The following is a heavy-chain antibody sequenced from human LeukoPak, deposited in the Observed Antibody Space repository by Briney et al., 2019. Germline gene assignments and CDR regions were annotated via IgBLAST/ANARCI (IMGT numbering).Heavy chain of an antibody. J-gene: IGHJ6*03. CDR1: GFTFSNAW. V-gene: IGHV3-15*01. CDR2: IKSKTDGGTT. CDR3: TTDPAYSDYYYYYMDV. Sequence: GGSLRLSCAASGFTFSNAWMSWVRQAPGKGLEWVGRIKSKTDGGTTDYPAPVKGRFTISRDDSKNTLYLQMNSLKTEDTAVYYCTTDPAYSDYYYYYMDVWGKGTTVTVSS. D-gene: IGHD2-2*01.